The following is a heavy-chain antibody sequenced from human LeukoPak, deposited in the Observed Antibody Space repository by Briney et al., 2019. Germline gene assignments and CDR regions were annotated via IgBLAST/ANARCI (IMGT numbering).Heavy chain of an antibody. CDR1: GFTFSSYS. D-gene: IGHD4-17*01. V-gene: IGHV3-48*01. J-gene: IGHJ6*03. CDR2: ISSYSSTV. CDR3: AREPTAMDV. Sequence: PGGSLRLSCAASGFTFSSYSMNWVRQAPGKGLEWVSYISSYSSTVTYADSVRGRFTISRDNAKDSLYLQMNSLTAEDTAVYYCAREPTAMDVWGKGATVTVSS.